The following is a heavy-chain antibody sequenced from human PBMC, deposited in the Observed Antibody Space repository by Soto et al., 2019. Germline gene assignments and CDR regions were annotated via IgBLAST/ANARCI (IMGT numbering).Heavy chain of an antibody. D-gene: IGHD6-6*01. Sequence: GGSLRLSCAASGFTFSSYAMSWVRQAPGKGLEWVSAISGSGGSTYYADSVKGRFTISRDNSKNTLYLQMNSLRAEDTAVDYCAKPPGRSSGGFNYYMDVWGKGTTVTVSS. J-gene: IGHJ6*03. V-gene: IGHV3-23*01. CDR3: AKPPGRSSGGFNYYMDV. CDR2: ISGSGGST. CDR1: GFTFSSYA.